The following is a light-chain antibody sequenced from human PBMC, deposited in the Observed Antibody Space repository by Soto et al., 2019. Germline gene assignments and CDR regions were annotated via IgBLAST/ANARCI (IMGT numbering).Light chain of an antibody. Sequence: EIFLTQSPGTLSLSRWERATLSWRASQSVFSSYLAWYQKKPGQAPRLLIYGASSRATGIPDRFSGSGSGADFTLTISSLEPEDFAVYYCQQYGSSPWTFGQGTKVDIK. CDR2: GAS. CDR3: QQYGSSPWT. V-gene: IGKV3-20*01. CDR1: QSVFSSY. J-gene: IGKJ1*01.